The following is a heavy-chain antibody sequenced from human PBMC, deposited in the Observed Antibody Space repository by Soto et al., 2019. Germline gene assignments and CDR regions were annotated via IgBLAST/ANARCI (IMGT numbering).Heavy chain of an antibody. CDR3: AADPYYYDSSDYYSFDQ. D-gene: IGHD3-22*01. CDR1: GVNFRTTA. Sequence: SVKVSCKASGVNFRTTAVQWVRQARGQRLEWIGWIVVGSGNTNYAQNFQERVTITRDMSTSTAYMDVSSLRSEDTAVYYCAADPYYYDSSDYYSFDQWGQGTLVTVSS. CDR2: IVVGSGNT. V-gene: IGHV1-58*01. J-gene: IGHJ4*02.